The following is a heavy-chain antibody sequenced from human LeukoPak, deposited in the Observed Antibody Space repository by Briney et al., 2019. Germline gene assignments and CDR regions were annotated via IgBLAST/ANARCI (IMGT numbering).Heavy chain of an antibody. CDR3: ARDLWDYYDSSGYSQGGAFDI. J-gene: IGHJ3*02. D-gene: IGHD3-22*01. Sequence: ASVKVSCKASGYTFTSYDISWVRQAPGQGLEWMGRIIPILGIANYAQKFQGRVTITADKSTSTAYMELSSLRSEDAAVYYCARDLWDYYDSSGYSQGGAFDIWGQGTMVTVSS. V-gene: IGHV1-69*04. CDR2: IIPILGIA. CDR1: GYTFTSYD.